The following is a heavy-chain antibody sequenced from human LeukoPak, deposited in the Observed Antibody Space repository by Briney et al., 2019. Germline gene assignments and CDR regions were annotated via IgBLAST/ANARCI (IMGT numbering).Heavy chain of an antibody. CDR1: GFTFSSYE. CDR3: ARDTKQLTSYYYYYGMDV. CDR2: IGNAGSTI. V-gene: IGHV3-48*03. Sequence: PGGSLRLSCAASGFTFSSYEMNWVRQAPGKGLEWVSYIGNAGSTIYYADSVKGRFTISRDNGKNSLYLQMNSLRAEDTAVYFCARDTKQLTSYYYYYGMDVWGQGTTVTVSS. D-gene: IGHD6-13*01. J-gene: IGHJ6*02.